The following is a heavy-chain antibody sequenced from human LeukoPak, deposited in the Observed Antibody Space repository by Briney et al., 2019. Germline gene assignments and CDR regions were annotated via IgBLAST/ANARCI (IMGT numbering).Heavy chain of an antibody. D-gene: IGHD3-10*01. J-gene: IGHJ6*03. V-gene: IGHV3-30*02. CDR1: GFTFNSYG. Sequence: EGSLRLSCAASGFTFNSYGMHWVRQAPGKGLEWVAFIRSDGSNKYYADSVKGRFTISRDNSKNTLYLQMNSLRAEDTAVYYCAKVGKTENYYGSGRFSYYYYMDVWGKGTTVTISS. CDR2: IRSDGSNK. CDR3: AKVGKTENYYGSGRFSYYYYMDV.